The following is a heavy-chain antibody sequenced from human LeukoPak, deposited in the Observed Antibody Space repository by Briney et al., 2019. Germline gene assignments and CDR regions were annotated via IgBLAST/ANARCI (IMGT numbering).Heavy chain of an antibody. CDR2: INPNSGAT. Sequence: ASVKVSCKTSGYRFSGYYMHWVRQAPGQGLEWMGWINPNSGATNYAQNFQGWVTMTRDTSVGTGYMELRRLTSDDTAVYYCARGLINGHDFDYWGQGTLVTVSS. J-gene: IGHJ4*02. CDR1: GYRFSGYY. CDR3: ARGLINGHDFDY. D-gene: IGHD5-12*01. V-gene: IGHV1-2*04.